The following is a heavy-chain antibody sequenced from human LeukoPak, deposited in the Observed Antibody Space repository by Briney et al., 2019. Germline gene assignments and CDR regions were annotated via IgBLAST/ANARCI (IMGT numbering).Heavy chain of an antibody. CDR1: VYTFTGYY. CDR2: INPNSGGT. CDR3: ARDLLSVAATPDY. D-gene: IGHD2-2*01. Sequence: ASVKVSCKASVYTFTGYYMHWVRQAPGQGLEWMGWINPNSGGTNYAQKFQGRVTMTRDTSISTAYMELSRLRSDDTAVYYCARDLLSVAATPDYWGQGTLVTVSS. V-gene: IGHV1-2*02. J-gene: IGHJ4*02.